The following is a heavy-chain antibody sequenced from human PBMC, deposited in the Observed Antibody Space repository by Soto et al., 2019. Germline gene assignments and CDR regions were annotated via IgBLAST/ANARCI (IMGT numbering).Heavy chain of an antibody. V-gene: IGHV3-53*01. D-gene: IGHD4-17*01. J-gene: IGHJ4*02. CDR3: AREALSDYGDYDFDY. Sequence: EVQLVESGGGLIQPGGSLRLSCAASGFTVSSNYMSWVRQAPGKGLEWVSVIYSGGSTYYADSVKGRFTISRDNSKNMLYHQMNSLRAEDTAVYYCAREALSDYGDYDFDYWGQGTLVTVS. CDR2: IYSGGST. CDR1: GFTVSSNY.